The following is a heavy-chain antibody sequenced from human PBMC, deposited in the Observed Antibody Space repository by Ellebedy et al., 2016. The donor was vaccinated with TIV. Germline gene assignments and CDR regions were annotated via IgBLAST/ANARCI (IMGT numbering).Heavy chain of an antibody. CDR3: ASRSSGVPEAGIDS. CDR1: GVSFSGHY. D-gene: IGHD6-19*01. V-gene: IGHV4-34*01. J-gene: IGHJ4*02. Sequence: SETLSLTXAVYGVSFSGHYWSWILQSPGKGLEWIGEINHSGSTNYNPSLKPSLRSRATISVDTSKNQFSLRLTSVTAADTAVYYCASRSSGVPEAGIDSWGQGTRVIVSS. CDR2: INHSGST.